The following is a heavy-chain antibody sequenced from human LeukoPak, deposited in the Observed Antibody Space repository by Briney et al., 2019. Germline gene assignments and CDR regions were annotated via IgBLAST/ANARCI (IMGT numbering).Heavy chain of an antibody. CDR3: ARGGYYDILTGYYVYLDY. CDR2: IHYSGST. Sequence: SETLSLTCTVSGGSISSYYWNWIRQPPGKGLEWIGYIHYSGSTNYNPSLESRVTISVDTSKNQFSLKLSSVTAADTAVCYCARGGYYDILTGYYVYLDYWGQGTLVTVSS. V-gene: IGHV4-59*01. CDR1: GGSISSYY. D-gene: IGHD3-9*01. J-gene: IGHJ4*02.